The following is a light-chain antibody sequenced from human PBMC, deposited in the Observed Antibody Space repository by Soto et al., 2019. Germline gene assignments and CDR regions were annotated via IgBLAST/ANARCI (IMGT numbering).Light chain of an antibody. J-gene: IGKJ1*01. CDR3: QQYNTYSLT. CDR2: DAS. Sequence: IQITQSPSTLPASVGDRVTITCRASQSISTWLAWYQQQPGKAPRPLISDASTLESGIPSRFSGSGSGTEFTLTISSLQPDDFATYYCQQYNTYSLTFGQGTKVDIK. CDR1: QSISTW. V-gene: IGKV1-5*01.